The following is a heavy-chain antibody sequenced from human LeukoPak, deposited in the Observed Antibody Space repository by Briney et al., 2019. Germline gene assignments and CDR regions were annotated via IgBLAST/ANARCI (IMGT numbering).Heavy chain of an antibody. CDR3: ARDLYDSSGYYHYYFDY. CDR2: ISSSSSYI. V-gene: IGHV3-21*01. CDR1: GFTFSSYA. J-gene: IGHJ4*02. Sequence: GGSLRLSCAASGFTFSSYAMSWVRQAPGKGLEWVSSISSSSSYIYYADSVKGRFTISRDNAKNSLYLQMNSLRAEDTAVYYCARDLYDSSGYYHYYFDYWGQGTLVTVSS. D-gene: IGHD3-22*01.